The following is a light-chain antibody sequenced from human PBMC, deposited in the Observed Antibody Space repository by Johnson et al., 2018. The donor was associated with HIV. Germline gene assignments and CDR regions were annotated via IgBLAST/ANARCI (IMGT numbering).Light chain of an antibody. CDR3: GTWDTSLGAGGV. CDR2: KNN. CDR1: SSTIGNNY. Sequence: QSVLTQPPSVSAAPGQKVTISCSGSSSTIGNNYVSWYQVLPGAAPKLLIYKNNERPSGIPDRFSGSKSGTSATLGITGLQTGDEADYYCGTWDTSLGAGGVFGTGTKVTVL. V-gene: IGLV1-51*02. J-gene: IGLJ1*01.